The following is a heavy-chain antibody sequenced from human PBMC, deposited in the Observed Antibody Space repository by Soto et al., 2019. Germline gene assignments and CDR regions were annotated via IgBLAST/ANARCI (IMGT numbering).Heavy chain of an antibody. Sequence: GGSLRLSCAASGFTFSSDAMIWVRQPPGKGLEWVSAISGSGWVSAFSGSDGSTYYADSVKGRFTISRDNSKNTLYLQMNSLRVEDTAIYYCAKDGWDFWGPGTLVTVSS. CDR2: FSGSDGST. CDR1: GFTFSSDA. J-gene: IGHJ4*02. V-gene: IGHV3-23*01. CDR3: AKDGWDF. D-gene: IGHD2-2*03.